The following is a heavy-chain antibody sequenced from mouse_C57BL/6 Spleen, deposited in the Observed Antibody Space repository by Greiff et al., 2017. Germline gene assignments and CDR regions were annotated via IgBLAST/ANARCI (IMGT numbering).Heavy chain of an antibody. CDR1: GFSLTSYA. D-gene: IGHD2-5*01. Sequence: SGFSLTSYAISWVRQPPGKGLEWLGVIWTGGGTNYNSALKSRLSISNDNSKSQVFLKMNSLQTDDTARYYCARGDSNYGFYAMDYWGQGTSVTVSS. CDR2: IWTGGGT. V-gene: IGHV2-9-1*01. CDR3: ARGDSNYGFYAMDY. J-gene: IGHJ4*01.